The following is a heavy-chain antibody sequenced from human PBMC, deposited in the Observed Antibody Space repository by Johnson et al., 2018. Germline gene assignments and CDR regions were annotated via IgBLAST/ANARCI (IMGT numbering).Heavy chain of an antibody. D-gene: IGHD3-10*01. CDR3: SRDFYGSGNFYTDYCYGMDV. CDR2: IIPLFGPP. J-gene: IGHJ6*02. CDR1: GDTFTKNG. V-gene: IGHV1-69*12. Sequence: QVQLVQSGAEVKNPGSSVKVSCTASGDTFTKNGFSWVRQAPGQGLEWMGAIIPLFGPPNYAHKFQDRITITADESTKTVSRELSSLRSVDQAVYFCSRDFYGSGNFYTDYCYGMDVWGQGTTVTVSS.